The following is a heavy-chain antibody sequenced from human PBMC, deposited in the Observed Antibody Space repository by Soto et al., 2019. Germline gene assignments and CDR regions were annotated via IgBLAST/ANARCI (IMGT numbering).Heavy chain of an antibody. CDR2: INAGNGNT. CDR1: GYTFTSYS. V-gene: IGHV1-3*01. CDR3: ARDPLYYDILTGLPGGWLDP. J-gene: IGHJ5*02. Sequence: GASVKGSCKASGYTFTSYSMHWVRQAPGQRLEWMGWINAGNGNTKYSQKFQGRVTITRDTSASTAYMELSSLRSEDTAVYYCARDPLYYDILTGLPGGWLDPWGQGTLVTVSS. D-gene: IGHD3-9*01.